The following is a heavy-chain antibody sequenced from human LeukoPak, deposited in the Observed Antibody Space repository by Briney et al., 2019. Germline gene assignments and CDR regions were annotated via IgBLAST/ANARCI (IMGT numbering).Heavy chain of an antibody. CDR2: ISYDGSNK. Sequence: GRSLRLSCAASGFTFSSYGMHWVRQAPGKGLEWVAVISYDGSNKYYADSVKGRFTISRDNSKNTLYLQMNSLRAEDTAVYYCAKDDSSGYYCPDYWGQGTPVTVSS. CDR3: AKDDSSGYYCPDY. D-gene: IGHD3-22*01. V-gene: IGHV3-30*18. CDR1: GFTFSSYG. J-gene: IGHJ4*02.